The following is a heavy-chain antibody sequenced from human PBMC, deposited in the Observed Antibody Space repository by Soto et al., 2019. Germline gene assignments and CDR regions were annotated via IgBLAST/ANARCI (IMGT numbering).Heavy chain of an antibody. V-gene: IGHV4-59*01. CDR3: AMSGYDYLFDY. J-gene: IGHJ4*02. CDR2: IYYSGST. Sequence: QVQLQESGPGLVKPSETLSLTCTDSGGSISSYYWSWIRQPPGKGLEWIGYIYYSGSTNYNPSLKSRVTISVDTSKNQFSLKLSSVTAADTALYYCAMSGYDYLFDYWGQGTLVTVSS. D-gene: IGHD5-12*01. CDR1: GGSISSYY.